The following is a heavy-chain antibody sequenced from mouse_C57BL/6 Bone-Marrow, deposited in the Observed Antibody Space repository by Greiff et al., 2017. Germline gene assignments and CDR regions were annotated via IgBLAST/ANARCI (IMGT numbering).Heavy chain of an antibody. D-gene: IGHD4-1*01. V-gene: IGHV1-82*01. CDR1: GYAFSSSW. Sequence: QVQLKQSGPELVKPGASVKISCKASGYAFSSSWMNWVKQRPGKGLEWIGRIYPGDGDTNYNGKFKGKATLTAAKYSSTAYMQLSSLTSEDSAVYFCAREGLGKAWFAYWGQGTLVTVSA. CDR2: IYPGDGDT. CDR3: AREGLGKAWFAY. J-gene: IGHJ3*01.